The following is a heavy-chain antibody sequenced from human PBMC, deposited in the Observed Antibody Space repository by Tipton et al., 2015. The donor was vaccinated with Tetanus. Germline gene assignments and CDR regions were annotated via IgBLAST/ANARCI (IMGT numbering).Heavy chain of an antibody. CDR3: ARDRGDYTYYGMDV. D-gene: IGHD3-22*01. CDR2: IDPNSGGT. Sequence: QLVQSGAEMKKPGASVKVSCKASGYTFTGYYMYWVRQAPGQGLEWMGWIDPNSGGTVYAQKFQGRVPMTRDTSISTAYMELSSLRSDDTAVYYCARDRGDYTYYGMDVWGPGTTVTVS. CDR1: GYTFTGYY. V-gene: IGHV1-2*02. J-gene: IGHJ6*02.